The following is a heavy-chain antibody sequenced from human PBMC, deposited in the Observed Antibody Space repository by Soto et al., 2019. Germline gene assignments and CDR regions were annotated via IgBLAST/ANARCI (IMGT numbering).Heavy chain of an antibody. CDR2: IYYSANT. J-gene: IGHJ4*02. CDR3: ARGPCGGDCYPPDS. Sequence: PSETLSLTCTVSGGSISSYYWTWIRQPPGKGLEFIGYIYYSANTYYNPSLKSRVTISVDASKNHLSLKLSSVTAADTAVYYCARGPCGGDCYPPDSWGQGTLVTVSS. D-gene: IGHD2-21*02. CDR1: GGSISSYY. V-gene: IGHV4-30-4*01.